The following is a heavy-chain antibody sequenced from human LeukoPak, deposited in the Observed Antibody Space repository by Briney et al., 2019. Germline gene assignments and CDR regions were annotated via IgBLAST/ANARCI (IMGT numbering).Heavy chain of an antibody. V-gene: IGHV1-46*01. CDR2: INPSGGST. J-gene: IGHJ5*02. CDR3: AREWFPLNYDFWSGYSNNWFDP. Sequence: ASVKVSCKASGYTFTSYYMHWVRQAPGQGLEWMGIINPSGGSTSYAQKFQGRVTMTRDMSTSTVYMELSSLRSEDTAVYYCAREWFPLNYDFWSGYSNNWFDPWGQGTLVTVSS. CDR1: GYTFTSYY. D-gene: IGHD3-3*01.